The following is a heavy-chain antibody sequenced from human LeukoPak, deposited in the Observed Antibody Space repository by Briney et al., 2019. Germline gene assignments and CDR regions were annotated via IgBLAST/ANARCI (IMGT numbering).Heavy chain of an antibody. J-gene: IGHJ4*02. Sequence: PSETLSLTCTVSGGSISSYYWSWIRQPPGKGLEWIGYIYYSGSTNYNPSLKSRVTISVDTSKNQFSLKLSSVTAADTAVYYCARHSGSYYNYWGQGTLVTVSS. CDR3: ARHSGSYYNY. D-gene: IGHD1-26*01. CDR2: IYYSGST. V-gene: IGHV4-59*08. CDR1: GGSISSYY.